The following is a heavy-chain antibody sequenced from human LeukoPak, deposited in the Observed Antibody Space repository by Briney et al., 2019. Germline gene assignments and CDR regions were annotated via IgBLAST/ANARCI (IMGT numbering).Heavy chain of an antibody. CDR2: IKQDGSEE. D-gene: IGHD6-6*01. CDR3: ARDPYSSTWSYSMDV. Sequence: GGSLRLSCAASGFTFSSYWISWVRQAPGKGLEWVANIKQDGSEEVYVDSVKGRFTISRDNAKNSLFLQMNTLRAEDTAVYYCARDPYSSTWSYSMDVWGQGTTVTVSS. CDR1: GFTFSSYW. V-gene: IGHV3-7*05. J-gene: IGHJ6*02.